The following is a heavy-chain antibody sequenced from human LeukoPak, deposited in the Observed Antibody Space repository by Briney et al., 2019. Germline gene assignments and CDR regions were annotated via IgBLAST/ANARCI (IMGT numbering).Heavy chain of an antibody. J-gene: IGHJ4*02. D-gene: IGHD3-16*02. Sequence: SETLSLTCTVSGGSISSYYWSWIRQPPGKGLEWIGYIYYSGSTNYNPSLKSRVTISVDTSKNQFSLKLSSVTAADTAVYYCARSADYDYVWGSYRPSTQYYFDYWGQGTLVTASS. CDR3: ARSADYDYVWGSYRPSTQYYFDY. CDR2: IYYSGST. V-gene: IGHV4-59*01. CDR1: GGSISSYY.